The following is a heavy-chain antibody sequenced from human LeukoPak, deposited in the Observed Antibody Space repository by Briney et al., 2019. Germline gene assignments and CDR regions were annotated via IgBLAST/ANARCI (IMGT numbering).Heavy chain of an antibody. D-gene: IGHD6-6*01. CDR3: ARLITSRRRMDY. V-gene: IGHV4-38-2*01. Sequence: SETLSLTCGVSGYSISSGYYWGWTRQPPGKGLEWIGSIYHSGSTYYNPSLKSRVTISVDTSKTQFSLKVSSVTAADTAVYYCARLITSRRRMDYWGQGALVTVSS. J-gene: IGHJ4*02. CDR2: IYHSGST. CDR1: GYSISSGYY.